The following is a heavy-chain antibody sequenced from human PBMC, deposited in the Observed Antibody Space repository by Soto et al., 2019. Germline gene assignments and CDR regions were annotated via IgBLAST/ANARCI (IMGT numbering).Heavy chain of an antibody. Sequence: GGSLRLSCEASGLTVATNSFIWVRQAPGKGLEWVANIRQDGNENYYVDSVKGRFTTSRDNSKNTLYLQMSSLRAEDTAVYYCVKDGSSGWPYYYGMDVWGQGTTVTVSS. V-gene: IGHV3-7*01. CDR1: GLTVATNS. D-gene: IGHD6-19*01. CDR3: VKDGSSGWPYYYGMDV. J-gene: IGHJ6*02. CDR2: IRQDGNEN.